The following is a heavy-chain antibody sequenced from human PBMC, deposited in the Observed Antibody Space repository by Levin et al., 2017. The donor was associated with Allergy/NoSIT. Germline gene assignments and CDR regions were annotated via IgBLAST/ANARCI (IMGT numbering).Heavy chain of an antibody. CDR1: GFTFSDYA. Sequence: PSETLSLTCAASGFTFSDYAMTWVRQAPGKGLEWVSVITGGGSNTYYGDSVKGRFTVSRDNSKNTLYLELNSLRAEDTAVYYCAKKQGGTSGFSFDVWGQGTMVTVSS. CDR3: AKKQGGTSGFSFDV. V-gene: IGHV3-23*01. CDR2: ITGGGSNT. J-gene: IGHJ3*01. D-gene: IGHD1-1*01.